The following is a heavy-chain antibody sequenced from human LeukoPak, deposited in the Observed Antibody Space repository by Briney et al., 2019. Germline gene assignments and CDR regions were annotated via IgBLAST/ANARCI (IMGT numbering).Heavy chain of an antibody. J-gene: IGHJ4*02. CDR3: ASQVSSIAAAGTLDY. D-gene: IGHD6-13*01. V-gene: IGHV4-34*01. CDR2: INHSGST. CDR1: GGSFSGYY. Sequence: SETLSLTCAVYGGSFSGYYWSWIRQPPGKGLEWIGEINHSGSTNYNPSLKSRVTISVDTSKNQFSLKLSSVTAADTAVYYCASQVSSIAAAGTLDYWGQGTLVTVSS.